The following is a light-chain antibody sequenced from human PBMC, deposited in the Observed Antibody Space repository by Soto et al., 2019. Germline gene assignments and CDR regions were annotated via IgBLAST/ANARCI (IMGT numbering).Light chain of an antibody. J-gene: IGKJ1*01. V-gene: IGKV3-20*01. Sequence: EIVLTQSPGNLSLSPGERATLSCRASQSVSSNYLAWYQQKPGQAPRLLIYDASSRATGIPDRFSGSGSGTDFTLTISRLEPEDFAVYYCQQYGSSPWTFGQGTKVEIK. CDR2: DAS. CDR1: QSVSSNY. CDR3: QQYGSSPWT.